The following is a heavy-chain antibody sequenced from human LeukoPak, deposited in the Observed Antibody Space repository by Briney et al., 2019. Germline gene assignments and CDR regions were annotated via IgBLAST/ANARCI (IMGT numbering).Heavy chain of an antibody. V-gene: IGHV3-7*01. CDR2: IKQNGSEK. J-gene: IGHJ6*04. Sequence: PGGSLRLSCAASGFIFSSYWMSWVRQAPGTGLEWVANIKQNGSEKYYVDSVKGRFTISRDNAKNSLYLQINSLRAEDTAVYYCAVYGSGFFPWGKGTTVTISS. D-gene: IGHD3-10*01. CDR3: AVYGSGFFP. CDR1: GFIFSSYW.